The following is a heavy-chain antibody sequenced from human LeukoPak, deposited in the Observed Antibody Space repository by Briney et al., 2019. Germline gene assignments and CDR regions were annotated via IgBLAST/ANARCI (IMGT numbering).Heavy chain of an antibody. V-gene: IGHV3-23*01. CDR3: AKDILQSYYFDY. CDR2: ISGSGGST. D-gene: IGHD4-11*01. J-gene: IGHJ4*02. Sequence: QPGGSLRLSCAASGFTFSDYSINWVRQAPGKGLEWVSAISGSGGSTYYADSVKGRFTISRDNSKNTLYLQMNSLRAEDTAVYYCAKDILQSYYFDYWGQGTLVTVSS. CDR1: GFTFSDYS.